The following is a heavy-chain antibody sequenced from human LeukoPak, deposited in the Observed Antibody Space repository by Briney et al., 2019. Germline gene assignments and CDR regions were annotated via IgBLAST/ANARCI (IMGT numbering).Heavy chain of an antibody. CDR2: IYYSGST. D-gene: IGHD5-12*01. CDR1: GGSISSYY. Sequence: PSETLSLTCTVSGGSISSYYWSWIRQPPGKGLEWIGYIYYSGSTNYNPSLKSRVTISVDTSKNQFSLKLSSVTAADTAVYYCARDSGPYGMYVWGKGTTVTVSS. CDR3: ARDSGPYGMYV. J-gene: IGHJ6*04. V-gene: IGHV4-59*01.